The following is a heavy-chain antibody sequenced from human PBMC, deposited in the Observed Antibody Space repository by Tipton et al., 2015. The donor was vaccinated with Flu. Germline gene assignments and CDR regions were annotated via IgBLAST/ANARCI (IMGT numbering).Heavy chain of an antibody. CDR3: ARDYDFWSGYYNYYYMDV. Sequence: TLSLTCAVYGGSFSGYYWSWIRQPPGKGLEWIGEINHSGSTNYNPSLKSRVTISVDTSKNQFSLKLSSVTAADTAVYYCARDYDFWSGYYNYYYMDVWGKGTTVTVSS. CDR2: INHSGST. D-gene: IGHD3-3*01. J-gene: IGHJ6*03. V-gene: IGHV4-34*01. CDR1: GGSFSGYY.